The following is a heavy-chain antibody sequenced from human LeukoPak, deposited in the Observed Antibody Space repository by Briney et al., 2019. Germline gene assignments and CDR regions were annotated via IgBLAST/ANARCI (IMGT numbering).Heavy chain of an antibody. Sequence: KTGGSLRLSCAASGFTFSSYSMNWVRQAPGKGLEWVSSISSSSSYIYYADSVKGRFTISRANAKNSLYLQMNSLRAEDTAVYYCARGWNRYGYSYWGQGTLVTVSS. J-gene: IGHJ4*02. D-gene: IGHD5-18*01. V-gene: IGHV3-21*01. CDR1: GFTFSSYS. CDR3: ARGWNRYGYSY. CDR2: ISSSSSYI.